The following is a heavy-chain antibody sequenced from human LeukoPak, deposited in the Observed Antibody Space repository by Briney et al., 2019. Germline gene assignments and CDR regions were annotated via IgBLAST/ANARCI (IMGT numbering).Heavy chain of an antibody. V-gene: IGHV1-69*13. Sequence: SVKVSCKASGGTFSSYAISWVRQAPGQGLEWMGGIIPIFGTANYAQKFQGRVTITADESTSTAYMELSSLRSEDTAVYYCARDQKYNWNDAPLDYWGQGTVVTVSS. CDR3: ARDQKYNWNDAPLDY. D-gene: IGHD1-1*01. CDR2: IIPIFGTA. CDR1: GGTFSSYA. J-gene: IGHJ4*02.